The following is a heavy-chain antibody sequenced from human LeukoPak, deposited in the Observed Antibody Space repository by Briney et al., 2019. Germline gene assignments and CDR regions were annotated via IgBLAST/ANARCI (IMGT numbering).Heavy chain of an antibody. CDR1: GYTFTSYG. V-gene: IGHV1-18*01. D-gene: IGHD3-3*01. Sequence: ASVKVSCKASGYTFTSYGIYWVRQAPGQGLEWMGWISAYNGNTNYAQKLQGRVTMTTDTSTSTAYMELRSLRSDDTAVYYCARALTWDDFWSGYRGARPPQKYSYMDVWGKGTTVTVSS. CDR3: ARALTWDDFWSGYRGARPPQKYSYMDV. J-gene: IGHJ6*03. CDR2: ISAYNGNT.